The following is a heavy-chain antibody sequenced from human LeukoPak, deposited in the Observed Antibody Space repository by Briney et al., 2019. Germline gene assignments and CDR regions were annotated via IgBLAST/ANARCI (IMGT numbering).Heavy chain of an antibody. V-gene: IGHV3-23*01. Sequence: GGSLRLSCAASGFTFSSYAMSWVRQAPGKGLEWVSGISGTGGNTHYADSVKGRFTISRDNSKNTLYLQMNTLRAEDTAIYYCAKSRGSSTSAYAMDVWGQGTTVTVSS. CDR1: GFTFSSYA. CDR3: AKSRGSSTSAYAMDV. D-gene: IGHD2-2*01. J-gene: IGHJ6*02. CDR2: ISGTGGNT.